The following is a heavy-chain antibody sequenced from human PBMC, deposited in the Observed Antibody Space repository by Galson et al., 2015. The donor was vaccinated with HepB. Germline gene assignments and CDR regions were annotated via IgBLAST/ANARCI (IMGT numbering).Heavy chain of an antibody. D-gene: IGHD3-22*01. CDR3: ASKRGITMMIGWYFDL. Sequence: SVKVSCKASGGTFSSYAISWVRQAPGQGLEWMGGIIPIFGTANYAQKFQGRVTITADESTSTAYMELSSLRSEDTAVYYCASKRGITMMIGWYFDLWGRGTLVTVSS. CDR1: GGTFSSYA. J-gene: IGHJ2*01. V-gene: IGHV1-69*13. CDR2: IIPIFGTA.